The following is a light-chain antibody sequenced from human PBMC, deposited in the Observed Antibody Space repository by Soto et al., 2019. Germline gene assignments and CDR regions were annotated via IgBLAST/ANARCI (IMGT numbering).Light chain of an antibody. CDR2: AIS. CDR1: SSDVGGYNY. Sequence: QSVLTQPASVSGSPGQSITISCTGTSSDVGGYNYVSWYQHHPGKAPRLLTYAISNRPSGVSSRFSGSKSGNTASLTISGLLAEDEADYYCSPYTSSDTWVFGGGTQLTVL. V-gene: IGLV2-14*01. CDR3: SPYTSSDTWV. J-gene: IGLJ3*02.